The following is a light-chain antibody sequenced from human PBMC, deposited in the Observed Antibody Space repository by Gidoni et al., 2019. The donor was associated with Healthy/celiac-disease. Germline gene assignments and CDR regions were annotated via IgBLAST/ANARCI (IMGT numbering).Light chain of an antibody. CDR1: SSDVGGYNY. CDR3: SSYTSSSTPHVV. Sequence: QSALPQPASVSGSPGHSLTISCTGTSSDVGGYNYVSWYQQHPGKAPKLMIYEVSNRPSGVSNRFSGSKSGNTASLTISGLQAEDEADYYCSSYTSSSTPHVVFGGGTKLTVL. J-gene: IGLJ2*01. CDR2: EVS. V-gene: IGLV2-14*01.